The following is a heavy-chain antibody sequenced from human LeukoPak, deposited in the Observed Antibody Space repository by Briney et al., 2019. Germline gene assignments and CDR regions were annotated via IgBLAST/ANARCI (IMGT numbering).Heavy chain of an antibody. Sequence: PGRSLRLSCTASGFTFSSHGMHWVRRTPGKGLEWLAVIWYDGSTKYYADSVKGRFTISRDNSGNTVFLHMNSLRAEDTAFYFCARDRKTGSYYPDYWGRGTLVTVSS. CDR2: IWYDGSTK. CDR3: ARDRKTGSYYPDY. D-gene: IGHD3-10*01. V-gene: IGHV3-33*01. J-gene: IGHJ4*02. CDR1: GFTFSSHG.